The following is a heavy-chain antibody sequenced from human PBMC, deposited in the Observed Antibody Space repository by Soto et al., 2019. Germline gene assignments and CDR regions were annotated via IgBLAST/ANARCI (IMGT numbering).Heavy chain of an antibody. CDR2: VHHSWGS. CDR3: ARQGFGPLHGLVDV. CDR1: GGSISSYY. D-gene: IGHD3-10*01. Sequence: QVQLQESGPGLVKPSETLSLSCTVSGGSISSYYWSWFRQSPGKRMEWIGYVHHSWGSSYNPSLQRRVAISLDPSKSQFSLKVTSGTATDPAVYYCARQGFGPLHGLVDVWGQGTTVTVSS. V-gene: IGHV4-59*08. J-gene: IGHJ6*02.